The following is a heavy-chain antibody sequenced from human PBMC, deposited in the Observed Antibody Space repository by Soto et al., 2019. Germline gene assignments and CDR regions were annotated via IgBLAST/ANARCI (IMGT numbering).Heavy chain of an antibody. V-gene: IGHV3-23*01. CDR2: ISGSGGST. D-gene: IGHD2-21*01. CDR1: GFTFSSYA. J-gene: IGHJ4*02. CDR3: ARGGDGYNFGAVY. Sequence: GGSLRLSCAASGFTFSSYAMSWVRQAPGKGLEWVSAISGSGGSTYYADSVKGRFTISRDNSKNTLYLQMSSLRSDDTAVYYCARGGDGYNFGAVYWGQGTPVTVSS.